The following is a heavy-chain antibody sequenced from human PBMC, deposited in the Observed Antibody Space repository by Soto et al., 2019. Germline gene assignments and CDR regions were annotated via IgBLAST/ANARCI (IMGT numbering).Heavy chain of an antibody. CDR2: IYSGGST. Sequence: GGSLRLSCAASGFTVSSNYMSWVRQAPGKGLEWVSVIYSGGSTYYADSVKVRFTISRDNSKNTLYLQMNSLRAEDTAVYYCARTYYYEGGAFDIWGQGTMVTVSS. J-gene: IGHJ3*02. CDR1: GFTVSSNY. D-gene: IGHD3-22*01. V-gene: IGHV3-53*01. CDR3: ARTYYYEGGAFDI.